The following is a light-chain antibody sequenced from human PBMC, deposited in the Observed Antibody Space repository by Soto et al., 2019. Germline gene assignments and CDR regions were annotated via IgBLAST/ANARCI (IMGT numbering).Light chain of an antibody. J-gene: IGLJ1*01. V-gene: IGLV2-8*01. CDR3: SSYAGTNNLLYV. CDR2: EVS. CDR1: SSDVGAYNY. Sequence: LTQPPSASGSPGQSVTISCSGTSSDVGAYNYVSWYQQHPGKAPRLLIYEVSQRPSGVPDRFSGSKPANTASLTVSGLQPEDEADYYCSSYAGTNNLLYVFGTGTKVTVL.